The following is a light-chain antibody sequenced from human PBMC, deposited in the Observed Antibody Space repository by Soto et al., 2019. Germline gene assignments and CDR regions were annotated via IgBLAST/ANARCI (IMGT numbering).Light chain of an antibody. Sequence: EVVLTQSPDTLSLSPGETANLSCRASQSGDRYVAWYQQKFGQAPRRLIYDAYTWAPGVGARFTGSGAATDFSLTITRLEPEDFAVYYCQQGGKWPSTFGPGTKVV. CDR3: QQGGKWPST. J-gene: IGKJ2*02. CDR2: DAY. CDR1: QSGDRY. V-gene: IGKV3-11*01.